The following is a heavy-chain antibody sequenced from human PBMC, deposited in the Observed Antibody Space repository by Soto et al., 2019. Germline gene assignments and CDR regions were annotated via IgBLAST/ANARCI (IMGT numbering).Heavy chain of an antibody. J-gene: IGHJ3*02. CDR1: GFTFSSYS. Sequence: EVQLVESGGGLVKPGGSLRLSCAASGFTFSSYSMNWVRQAPGKGLEWVSSISSSSSYIYYADSVKGRFTISRDNAKNSLYLQMNSLRAEDTAVYYCAGDHGLSSYAFDIWGKGTMVTVSS. CDR3: AGDHGLSSYAFDI. CDR2: ISSSSSYI. V-gene: IGHV3-21*01. D-gene: IGHD2-15*01.